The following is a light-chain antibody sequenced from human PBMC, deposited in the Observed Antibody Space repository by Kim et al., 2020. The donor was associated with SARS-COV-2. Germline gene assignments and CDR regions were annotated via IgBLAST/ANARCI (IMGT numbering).Light chain of an antibody. CDR1: KLGDKY. Sequence: VSPGQTANITCSGDKLGDKYACWYQQKPGQSPVLVIYQDSKRPSGIPERFSGSNSGNTATLTISGTQAMDEADYYCQAWDSSPYVFGTGTKVTVL. CDR3: QAWDSSPYV. V-gene: IGLV3-1*01. CDR2: QDS. J-gene: IGLJ1*01.